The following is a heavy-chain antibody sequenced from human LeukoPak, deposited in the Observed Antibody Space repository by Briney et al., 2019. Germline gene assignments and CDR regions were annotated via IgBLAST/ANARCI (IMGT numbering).Heavy chain of an antibody. CDR2: IIPIFGTA. CDR3: ARAPYSSGGSTNYYFYYYMDV. J-gene: IGHJ6*03. CDR1: GGTFSSYA. V-gene: IGHV1-69*13. D-gene: IGHD6-19*01. Sequence: SVKVSCKASGGTFSSYAISWVRLAPGQGLEWMGGIIPIFGTANYAQKFQGRVTITADESTSTAYMELSSLRSEDTAVYYCARAPYSSGGSTNYYFYYYMDVWGKGTTVTVSS.